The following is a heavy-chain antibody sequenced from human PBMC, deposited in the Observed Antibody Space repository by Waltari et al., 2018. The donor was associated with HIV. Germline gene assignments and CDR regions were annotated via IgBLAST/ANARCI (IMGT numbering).Heavy chain of an antibody. CDR2: ISGSGSDT. V-gene: IGHV3-23*01. Sequence: EVQLLESGGGLVQPGGSLRLSCAASGFIFGNNAMSWVRQAPGKGLGVVSSISGSGSDTYYADSVKGRFTISRDNSKRNLYLQMNSLRAEDTAVYYCAGGFTHVLDYWGQGTLVTVSS. J-gene: IGHJ4*02. CDR3: AGGFTHVLDY. D-gene: IGHD5-12*01. CDR1: GFIFGNNA.